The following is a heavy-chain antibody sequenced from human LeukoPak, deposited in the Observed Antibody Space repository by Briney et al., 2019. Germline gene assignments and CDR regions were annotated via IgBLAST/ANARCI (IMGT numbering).Heavy chain of an antibody. CDR2: IYYSGST. Sequence: SETLSLTCTVSGGSISSSSYYWGWIRQPPGKGLEWIGNIYYSGSTYYNPSLKSRVTISVDTSKNQLSLKLSSVTAADTAVYYCARDPDYYGSGSYDYWGQGTLVTVSS. CDR1: GGSISSSSYY. D-gene: IGHD3-10*01. CDR3: ARDPDYYGSGSYDY. V-gene: IGHV4-39*07. J-gene: IGHJ4*02.